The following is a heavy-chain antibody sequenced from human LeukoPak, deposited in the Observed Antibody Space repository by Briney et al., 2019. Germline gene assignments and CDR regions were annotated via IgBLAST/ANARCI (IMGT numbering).Heavy chain of an antibody. V-gene: IGHV3-21*01. J-gene: IGHJ4*02. D-gene: IGHD6-6*01. CDR1: GFTFSSYG. CDR2: ISSTSTYI. CDR3: ARDERAARPNLDY. Sequence: GGSLRLSCAASGFTFSSYGMHWVRQAPGKGLEWVSSISSTSTYIYYADSVKGRFSISRDNAKNSVYLQMNSLRAEDTAVYYCARDERAARPNLDYWGQGVLVTVSS.